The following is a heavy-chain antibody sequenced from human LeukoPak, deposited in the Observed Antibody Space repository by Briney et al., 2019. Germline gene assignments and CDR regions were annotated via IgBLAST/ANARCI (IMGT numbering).Heavy chain of an antibody. CDR3: ATGSSYPPGELDY. J-gene: IGHJ4*02. CDR1: GGSVSNYY. CDR2: IYHSGTT. Sequence: SETLSLTCTVSGGSVSNYYWSWVRQPPGKGLEYIGYIYHSGTTNYNPSLKSRVTMSLDTSKNQFSLKLSSVAAADTALYYCATGSSYPPGELDYWGQGSLVTVSS. D-gene: IGHD1-7*01. V-gene: IGHV4-59*02.